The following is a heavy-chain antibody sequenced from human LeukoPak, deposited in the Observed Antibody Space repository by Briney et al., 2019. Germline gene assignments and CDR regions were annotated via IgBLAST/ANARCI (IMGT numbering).Heavy chain of an antibody. D-gene: IGHD4-23*01. J-gene: IGHJ4*02. CDR2: ISWNSGSI. Sequence: GRSLRLSCAASGFTFDDYAMHWVRQVPGKGLEWVSHISWNSGSIGYADSVKGRFTISRDNAKNSLYLQMNSLRTEDTALYYCAKGISYGGDAPFDYLGQGTLVTVSS. CDR3: AKGISYGGDAPFDY. CDR1: GFTFDDYA. V-gene: IGHV3-9*01.